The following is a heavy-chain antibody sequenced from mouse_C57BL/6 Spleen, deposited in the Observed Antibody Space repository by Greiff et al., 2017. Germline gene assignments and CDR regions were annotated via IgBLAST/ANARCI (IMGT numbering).Heavy chain of an antibody. V-gene: IGHV1-39*01. Sequence: EVKLMESGPELVKPGASVKISCKASGYSFTDYNMNWVKQSNGKRLEWIGVINPNYGTTSYNQKFKGKATLTVDQSSSTAYMQLNSLTSEDSAVYYCARGEVYYGSSYGYFDVWGTGTTVTVSS. J-gene: IGHJ1*03. CDR2: INPNYGTT. CDR1: GYSFTDYN. CDR3: ARGEVYYGSSYGYFDV. D-gene: IGHD1-1*01.